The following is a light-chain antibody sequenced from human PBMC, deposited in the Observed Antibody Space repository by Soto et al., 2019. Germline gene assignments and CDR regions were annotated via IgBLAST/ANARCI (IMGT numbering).Light chain of an antibody. Sequence: QSVLTQPASVSGSPGQSITISCTGTSSDVGGYNYVSWYQQHPGKAPKLMIYEVSNRPSGVSNRFSGSKSGNTASLTISGFQAEDEADYYCSSYTSSSVYVFGTGTKVTVL. J-gene: IGLJ1*01. CDR2: EVS. V-gene: IGLV2-14*01. CDR1: SSDVGGYNY. CDR3: SSYTSSSVYV.